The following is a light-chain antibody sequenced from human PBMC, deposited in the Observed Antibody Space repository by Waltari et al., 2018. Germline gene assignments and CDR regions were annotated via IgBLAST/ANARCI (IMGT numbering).Light chain of an antibody. CDR2: DVS. J-gene: IGLJ3*02. CDR3: CSYAGRYTWV. V-gene: IGLV2-11*01. Sequence: QSALTQPRPVSGSPGQSVTISCTGTNSDAGGYNYVSWYQQHADKAPKLMIYDVSNRPSGVPDRFSGSKSGNTASLTISGLHAEDEADYYCCSYAGRYTWVFGGGTKLTVL. CDR1: NSDAGGYNY.